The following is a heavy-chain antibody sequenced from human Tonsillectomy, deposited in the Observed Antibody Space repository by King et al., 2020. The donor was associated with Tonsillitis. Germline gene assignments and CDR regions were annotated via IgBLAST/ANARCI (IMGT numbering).Heavy chain of an antibody. V-gene: IGHV1-18*01. CDR2: ISAYNDNT. D-gene: IGHD5-18*01. J-gene: IGHJ3*02. Sequence: VQLVESGAEVRKPGASVKVSCKASGYSFTNYAISWVRQAPGQGLEWMGWISAYNDNTNYAQKFQGRVTMTTDTSTSTAYMELRSLRSDDTAVYYCARDSGYSYAFDIWGQGTMVTVSS. CDR3: ARDSGYSYAFDI. CDR1: GYSFTNYA.